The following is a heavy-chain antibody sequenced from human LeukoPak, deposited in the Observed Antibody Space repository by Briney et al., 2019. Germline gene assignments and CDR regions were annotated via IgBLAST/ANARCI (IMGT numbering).Heavy chain of an antibody. CDR1: GYSISSGYY. CDR2: IYHRGST. V-gene: IGHV4-38-2*01. D-gene: IGHD3-22*01. Sequence: PSETLSLTCAVSGYSISSGYYWGWIRQPPGKGLEWMGSIYHRGSTYYNPSLKSRVTISVDTSKNQFSLKLSSVTAADTAVYYCARLSPGYYDSSGYSVRRAFDIWGQGTMVTVSS. J-gene: IGHJ3*02. CDR3: ARLSPGYYDSSGYSVRRAFDI.